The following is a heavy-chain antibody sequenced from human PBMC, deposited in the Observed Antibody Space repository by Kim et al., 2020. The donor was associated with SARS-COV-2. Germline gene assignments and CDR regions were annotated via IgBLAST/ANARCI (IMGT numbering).Heavy chain of an antibody. V-gene: IGHV3-30*03. CDR3: NWRMGDSSGYYDY. Sequence: GGSLRLSCAASGFTFSSYGMHWVRQAPGKGLEWVAVISYDGSNKYYADSVKGRFTISRDNSKNTLYLQMNSLRAEDTAVYYCNWRMGDSSGYYDYWGQGTLVTVSS. J-gene: IGHJ4*02. CDR2: ISYDGSNK. D-gene: IGHD3-22*01. CDR1: GFTFSSYG.